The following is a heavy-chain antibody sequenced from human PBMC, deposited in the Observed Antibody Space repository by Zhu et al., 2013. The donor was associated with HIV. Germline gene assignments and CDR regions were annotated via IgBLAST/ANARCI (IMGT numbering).Heavy chain of an antibody. V-gene: IGHV1-8*02. Sequence: QVQLVQSGAEVKKPGSSVKVSCKASGGTFSSYAISWVRQATGQGLEWMGWMNPNSGNTGYAQKFQGRVTMTRNTSISTAYMELSSLRSEDTAVYYCARGSIREYYYDSRGPTGYWGQGTLVHRLL. D-gene: IGHD3-22*01. J-gene: IGHJ4*02. CDR3: ARGSIREYYYDSRGPTGY. CDR2: MNPNSGNT. CDR1: GGTFSSYA.